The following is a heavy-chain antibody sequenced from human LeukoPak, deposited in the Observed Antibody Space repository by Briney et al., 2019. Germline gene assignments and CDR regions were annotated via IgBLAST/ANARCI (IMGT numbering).Heavy chain of an antibody. Sequence: SETLSLTCTVSGGSISGYYWSWIRQPPGKGLEWIGFVYDSGITTYNPSLKSRVTISVDTSKNQLSLKLSSVTAADTAVYYCAQLHSFFDPWGQGTLVTVSS. J-gene: IGHJ5*02. V-gene: IGHV4-59*08. D-gene: IGHD1-26*01. CDR3: AQLHSFFDP. CDR1: GGSISGYY. CDR2: VYDSGIT.